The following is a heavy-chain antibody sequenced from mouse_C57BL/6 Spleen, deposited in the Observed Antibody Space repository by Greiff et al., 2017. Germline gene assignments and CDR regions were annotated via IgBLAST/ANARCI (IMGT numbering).Heavy chain of an antibody. J-gene: IGHJ3*01. D-gene: IGHD1-1*01. CDR1: GFTFSSYG. CDR3: ARGHDYGSSYWFAY. V-gene: IGHV5-6*01. Sequence: EVQGVESGGDLVKPGGSLKLSCAASGFTFSSYGMSWVRQTPDKRLEWVATISSGGSYTYYPDSVKGRFTISRDNAKHTRYLQMSSLKSEDTAMYYCARGHDYGSSYWFAYGGQGTLVTVAA. CDR2: ISSGGSYT.